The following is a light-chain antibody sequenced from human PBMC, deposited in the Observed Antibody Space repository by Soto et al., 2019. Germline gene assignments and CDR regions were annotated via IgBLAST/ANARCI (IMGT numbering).Light chain of an antibody. CDR3: QSYDNSLSVYV. CDR2: GNS. CDR1: SSNIGAHYD. Sequence: QSVLTQPPSVSGAPGQRVTISCTGSSSNIGAHYDVHWYQQLPGTAPKLLIYGNSNRPSGVPDRFSCSKSGTSASLAITGLQAEDEADYYCQSYDNSLSVYVFGTGTKV. J-gene: IGLJ1*01. V-gene: IGLV1-40*01.